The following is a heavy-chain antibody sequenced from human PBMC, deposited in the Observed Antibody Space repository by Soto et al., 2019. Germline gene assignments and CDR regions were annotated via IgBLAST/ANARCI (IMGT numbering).Heavy chain of an antibody. CDR2: IYISENT. Sequence: SETLSLTCTVSGGSISSDYWSWIRQPAGKGLEWIGRIYISENTHYNPSLRSRVSMPLDTSKNQLSLNLSSVAAADTAVYYCARGVGRSSWTSFDSWGQGTLVTVSS. V-gene: IGHV4-4*07. CDR1: GGSISSDY. CDR3: ARGVGRSSWTSFDS. J-gene: IGHJ4*02. D-gene: IGHD6-13*01.